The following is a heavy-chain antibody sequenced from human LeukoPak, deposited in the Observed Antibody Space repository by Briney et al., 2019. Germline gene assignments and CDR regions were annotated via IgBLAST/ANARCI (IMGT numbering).Heavy chain of an antibody. CDR1: GYTFTSYD. CDR2: MNPNSGNT. D-gene: IGHD2-15*01. Sequence: ASVKVSCKASGYTFTSYDINWVRQATGQGLAWMGWMNPNSGNTGYAQKFQGRVTMTRNTSISTAYMELSSLRSEDTAVYYCARGLYRGVAATPAYWGQGTLVTVSS. CDR3: ARGLYRGVAATPAY. V-gene: IGHV1-8*01. J-gene: IGHJ4*02.